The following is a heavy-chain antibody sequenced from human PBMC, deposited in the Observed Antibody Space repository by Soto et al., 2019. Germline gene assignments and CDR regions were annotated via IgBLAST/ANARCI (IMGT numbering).Heavy chain of an antibody. Sequence: QVQLVESGGGVVQPGRSLRLSCAASGFTFSSYTMHWVRQAPGKGLEWVAVISYDGSNKYYADSVKGRFTISRDNSKNTLYLQMNSLRPEATAVYYCARAAGWYEFDYWGQGTLVTVSS. CDR2: ISYDGSNK. CDR1: GFTFSSYT. V-gene: IGHV3-30-3*01. CDR3: ARAAGWYEFDY. J-gene: IGHJ4*02. D-gene: IGHD6-19*01.